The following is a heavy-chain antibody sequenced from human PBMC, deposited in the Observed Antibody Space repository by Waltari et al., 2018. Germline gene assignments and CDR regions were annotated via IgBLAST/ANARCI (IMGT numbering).Heavy chain of an antibody. CDR1: GYSISSGYY. CDR2: IYHSGST. D-gene: IGHD2-15*01. V-gene: IGHV4-38-2*01. CDR3: ARQSGFDIVVVVAATADDAFDI. Sequence: QVQLQESGPGLVEPSETLSLTCAVSGYSISSGYYWGWIRQPPGKGLEWIGNIYHSGSTPYNPSLKSRVTISVDTSKNQFSLKLNSVTAADTAVYYCARQSGFDIVVVVAATADDAFDIWGQGTMVTVSS. J-gene: IGHJ3*02.